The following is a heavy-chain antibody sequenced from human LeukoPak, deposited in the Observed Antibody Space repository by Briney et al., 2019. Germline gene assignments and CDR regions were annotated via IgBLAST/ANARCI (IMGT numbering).Heavy chain of an antibody. CDR2: IYNSANT. CDR1: GDSISSSSYC. J-gene: IGHJ3*02. Sequence: SETLSLTCTVSGDSISSSSYCWDWIRQPPGKGLEWIGNIYNSANTHYNPSLKTRITMSVDTSKNQFSLKLNSVTAADTGIYYCARHSRSAYTGYENAFDIWGQGTMVTASS. D-gene: IGHD5-12*01. V-gene: IGHV4-39*01. CDR3: ARHSRSAYTGYENAFDI.